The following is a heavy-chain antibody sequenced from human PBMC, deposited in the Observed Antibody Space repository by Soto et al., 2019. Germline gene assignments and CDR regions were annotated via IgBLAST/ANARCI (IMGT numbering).Heavy chain of an antibody. D-gene: IGHD2-2*01. V-gene: IGHV4-39*01. CDR1: GGSISSSSYY. J-gene: IGHJ5*02. CDR2: IYYSGST. CDR3: ARASGQLLATNWFDP. Sequence: SETLSLTCTVSGGSISSSSYYWGWIRQPPGKGLEWIGSIYYSGSTYYNPSLKSRVTISVDTSKNQFSLKLSSVTATDTAVYYCARASGQLLATNWFDPWGQGTLVTVS.